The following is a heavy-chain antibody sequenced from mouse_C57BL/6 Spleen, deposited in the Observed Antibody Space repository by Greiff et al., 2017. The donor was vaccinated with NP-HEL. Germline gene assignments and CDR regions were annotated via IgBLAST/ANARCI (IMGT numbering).Heavy chain of an antibody. D-gene: IGHD1-1*01. J-gene: IGHJ2*01. CDR2: INPYNGDT. Sequence: VQLQQSGPELVKPGDSVKISCKASGYSFTGYFMNWVMQSHGKSLEWIGRINPYNGDTFYNQKFKGKATLTVDKSSSTAHMELRSLTSEDSAVYYCATVGVSSYYFDYWGQGTTLTVSS. CDR3: ATVGVSSYYFDY. V-gene: IGHV1-20*01. CDR1: GYSFTGYF.